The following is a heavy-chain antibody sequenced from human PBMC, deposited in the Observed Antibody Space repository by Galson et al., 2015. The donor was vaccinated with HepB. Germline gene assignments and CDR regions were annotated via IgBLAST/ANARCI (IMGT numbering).Heavy chain of an antibody. V-gene: IGHV1-2*02. D-gene: IGHD3-10*01. CDR3: ARDRRGIGISNRGGWFDP. CDR1: GYTFTGYY. J-gene: IGHJ5*02. Sequence: SVKVSCKASGYTFTGYYMHWVRQAPGQGLEWMGWINPNSGGTNYAQKFQGRVTMTRDTSISTAYMELSRLRSDDTAVYYCARDRRGIGISNRGGWFDPWGQGTLVTVSS. CDR2: INPNSGGT.